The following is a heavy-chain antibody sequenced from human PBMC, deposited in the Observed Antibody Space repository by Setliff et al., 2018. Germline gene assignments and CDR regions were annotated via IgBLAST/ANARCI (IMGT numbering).Heavy chain of an antibody. D-gene: IGHD6-19*01. Sequence: ASVKVSCKASGDTSTTYAIHWVRQAPGQGLEWMGWINAGNGNIRYSQNFQGRVTMTTDTSTSTAYMELRSLRSDDTAVYYCARASGWYYFDYWGQGTLVTVSS. CDR2: INAGNGNI. V-gene: IGHV1-3*01. CDR1: GDTSTTYA. CDR3: ARASGWYYFDY. J-gene: IGHJ4*02.